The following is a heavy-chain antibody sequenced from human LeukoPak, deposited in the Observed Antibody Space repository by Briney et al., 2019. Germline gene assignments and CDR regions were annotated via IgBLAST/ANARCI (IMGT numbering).Heavy chain of an antibody. CDR3: ARVQYYYGSGSPNYFDY. CDR1: GGSISRGGYY. Sequence: SETLSLPCTVSGGSISRGGYYWSWMRQHTGKGLEGMGYIYYSGSTYYNPSLKCRVPISVDPSKNQFSLKLSSVTAADTAVYYCARVQYYYGSGSPNYFDYWGQGTLVTVSS. CDR2: IYYSGST. J-gene: IGHJ4*02. V-gene: IGHV4-31*03. D-gene: IGHD3-10*01.